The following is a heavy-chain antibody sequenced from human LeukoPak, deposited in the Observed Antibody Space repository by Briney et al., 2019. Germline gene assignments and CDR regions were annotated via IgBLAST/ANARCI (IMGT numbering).Heavy chain of an antibody. J-gene: IGHJ4*02. CDR1: GFTFSNYL. CDR3: AREAQLWLQPLDY. Sequence: GGSLRLSCVASGFTFSNYLMSWVRQAPGKGLEWVANIQQDGSEKNYVDSVKGRFTISRDNAKNSLYLQMNSLRAEGTAVYYCAREAQLWLQPLDYWGQGTLVTVSS. CDR2: IQQDGSEK. V-gene: IGHV3-7*03. D-gene: IGHD5-18*01.